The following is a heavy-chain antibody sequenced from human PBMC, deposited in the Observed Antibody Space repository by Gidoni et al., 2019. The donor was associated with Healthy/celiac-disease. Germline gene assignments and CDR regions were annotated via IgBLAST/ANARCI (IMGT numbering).Heavy chain of an antibody. V-gene: IGHV3-53*01. CDR1: GFTGSSNY. D-gene: IGHD3-22*01. CDR3: AREVYYDSSGYYSYYFDY. J-gene: IGHJ4*02. CDR2: IYSGGST. Sequence: EVQLVESGGGLIQPGGSLRLACAASGFTGSSNYMSWVRQAPGKGLEWVSVIYSGGSTYYADSVKGRFTISRDNSKNTLYLQMNSLRAEDTAVYYCAREVYYDSSGYYSYYFDYWGQGTLVTVSS.